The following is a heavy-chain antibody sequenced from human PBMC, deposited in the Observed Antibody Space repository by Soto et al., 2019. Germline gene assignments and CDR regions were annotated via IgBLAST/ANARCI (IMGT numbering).Heavy chain of an antibody. V-gene: IGHV4-39*07. J-gene: IGHJ4*02. D-gene: IGHD4-17*01. Sequence: SETLSLTCTVSGGSISSGGYYWSWIRQPPGKGLEWIGEINHRGSTNYNPSLKSRVTISVDTSKNQFSLKLSSVTAADTAVYYCARSQTTVTSYDYWGQGTLVTVSS. CDR2: INHRGST. CDR1: GGSISSGGYY. CDR3: ARSQTTVTSYDY.